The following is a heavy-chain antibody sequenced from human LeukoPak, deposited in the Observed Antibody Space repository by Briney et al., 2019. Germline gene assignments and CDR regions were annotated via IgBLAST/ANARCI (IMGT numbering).Heavy chain of an antibody. V-gene: IGHV1-3*01. CDR2: INAGNGNT. Sequence: ASVKVSCKASGYTFTSYAMHWVRQSPGQRLEWMGWINAGNGNTKYSQKFQGRVTITRDTSASTAYMELSSLRSEDTAVYYCASPMGPYGSGSSLRCWGQGTLVTVSS. D-gene: IGHD3-10*01. J-gene: IGHJ4*02. CDR3: ASPMGPYGSGSSLRC. CDR1: GYTFTSYA.